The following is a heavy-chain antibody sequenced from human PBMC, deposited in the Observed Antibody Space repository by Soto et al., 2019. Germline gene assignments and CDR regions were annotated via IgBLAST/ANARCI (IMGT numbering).Heavy chain of an antibody. CDR3: ARDRTVDTAAGF. Sequence: EXSVKVSCNASVYSFTAFGFNWVRQAPGQGLEWMGWISTYNGNTNYAQKFQGRVTMTTDTSTSTAYMELRSLTSDDTGTYYCARDRTVDTAAGFWGQGTLATVSS. J-gene: IGHJ4*02. CDR2: ISTYNGNT. D-gene: IGHD5-18*01. CDR1: VYSFTAFG. V-gene: IGHV1-18*01.